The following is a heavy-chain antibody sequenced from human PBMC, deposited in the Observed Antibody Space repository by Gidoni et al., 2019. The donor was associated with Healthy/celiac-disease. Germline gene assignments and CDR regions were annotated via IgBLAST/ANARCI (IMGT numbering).Heavy chain of an antibody. J-gene: IGHJ2*01. CDR3: ASVKLRRPRSSGYYPNWNFDL. V-gene: IGHV4-34*01. D-gene: IGHD3-22*01. CDR2: INHSGST. Sequence: QVQLQQWGAGLLKPSETMSFTCAIYDGSFRGHYWSWIRQPPGKGREWIGEINHSGSTNSNPSLKCRVTISVDTSKNQFSLKLSSVTAADTAVYYCASVKLRRPRSSGYYPNWNFDLWGRGTLVTVSS. CDR1: DGSFRGHY.